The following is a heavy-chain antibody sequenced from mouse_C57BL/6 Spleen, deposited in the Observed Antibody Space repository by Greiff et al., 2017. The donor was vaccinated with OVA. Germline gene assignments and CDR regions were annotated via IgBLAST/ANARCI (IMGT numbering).Heavy chain of an antibody. D-gene: IGHD1-1*01. J-gene: IGHJ4*01. CDR3: ARSDYYYGSSYFYAMDY. V-gene: IGHV5-17*01. CDR1: GFTFSDYG. Sequence: EVHLVESGGGLVKPGGSLKLSCAASGFTFSDYGMHWVRQAPEKGLEWVAYISSGSSTIYYADTVKGRFTISRDNAKNTLFLQMTSLRSEDTAMYYCARSDYYYGSSYFYAMDYWGQGTSVTVSS. CDR2: ISSGSSTI.